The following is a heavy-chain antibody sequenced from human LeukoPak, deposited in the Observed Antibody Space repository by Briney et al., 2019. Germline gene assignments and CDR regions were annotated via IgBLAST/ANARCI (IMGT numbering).Heavy chain of an antibody. CDR3: ARGVPKTSYYYYYMDV. V-gene: IGHV3-23*01. J-gene: IGHJ6*03. D-gene: IGHD4-11*01. CDR1: GFTFSSYG. CDR2: ISGTGGST. Sequence: GGSLRLSCAASGFTFSSYGMNWVRQAPGKGLEWVSAISGTGGSTYYADSVKGRFTISRDNAKNSLYLQMNSLRAEDTAVYYCARGVPKTSYYYYYMDVWGKGTTVTVSS.